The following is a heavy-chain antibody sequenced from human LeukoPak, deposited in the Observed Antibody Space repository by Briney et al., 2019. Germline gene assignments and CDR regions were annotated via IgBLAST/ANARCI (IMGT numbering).Heavy chain of an antibody. J-gene: IGHJ3*02. CDR3: ARASLEQGAAFDI. V-gene: IGHV4-30-2*01. Sequence: SETLSLTCTVSGGSISSGGYYWSWIRQPPGKGLEWIGYIYHSGSTYYNPSLKSRVTISVDGSKNQFSLKLSSVTAADTAVYYCARASLEQGAAFDIWGQGTMVTVSS. CDR1: GGSISSGGYY. CDR2: IYHSGST. D-gene: IGHD1/OR15-1a*01.